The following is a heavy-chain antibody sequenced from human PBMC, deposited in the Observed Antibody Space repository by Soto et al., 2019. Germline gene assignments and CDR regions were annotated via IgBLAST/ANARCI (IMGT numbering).Heavy chain of an antibody. D-gene: IGHD3-16*02. Sequence: QLQLQESGPGLVKPSQTLSLTCTVTGGSISSGGYYCSWIRQHPGKGLEWIGNIYYSESTYDNPSLKGGVTMSVDTLKNQFSLKLSSVTAADTAVDYCSREPLSWGQGTLVTDSS. J-gene: IGHJ4*02. CDR2: IYYSEST. V-gene: IGHV4-31*03. CDR3: SREPLS. CDR1: GGSISSGGYY.